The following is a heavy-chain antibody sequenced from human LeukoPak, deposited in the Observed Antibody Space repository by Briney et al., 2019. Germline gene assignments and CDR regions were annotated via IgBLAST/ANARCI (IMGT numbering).Heavy chain of an antibody. J-gene: IGHJ4*02. CDR1: GFAFSSYG. V-gene: IGHV3-74*01. CDR3: AREGVVAATPFDY. Sequence: GGSLRLSCAASGFAFSSYGMHWVRQAPGKGLVWVSRINSDGSSTNYADSVKGRFTISRDNAKNTLYLQMNSLRAEDTAVYYCAREGVVAATPFDYWGQGTLVSVSS. CDR2: INSDGSST. D-gene: IGHD2-15*01.